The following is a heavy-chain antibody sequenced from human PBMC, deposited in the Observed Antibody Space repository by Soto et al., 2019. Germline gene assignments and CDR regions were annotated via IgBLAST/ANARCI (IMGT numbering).Heavy chain of an antibody. CDR1: GFTVSSNY. CDR2: IYIGGST. CDR3: AREALYYDSSGFDY. J-gene: IGHJ4*02. D-gene: IGHD3-22*01. V-gene: IGHV3-53*01. Sequence: GGSLRLSCAASGFTVSSNYISWVRQAPGKGLEWVSVIYIGGSTYYADSVKGRFTISRDNSKNTLYLQMNSLRAEDTAVYYCAREALYYDSSGFDYWGQGTLVTVSS.